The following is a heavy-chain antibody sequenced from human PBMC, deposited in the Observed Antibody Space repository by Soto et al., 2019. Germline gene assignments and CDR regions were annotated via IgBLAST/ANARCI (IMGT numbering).Heavy chain of an antibody. J-gene: IGHJ6*02. CDR2: IYYSGST. V-gene: IGHV4-31*03. D-gene: IGHD2-2*01. CDR3: ARDRIVVVGRLYYYYGMDV. Sequence: QVQLQESGPGLVKPSQTLSLTYTVSGGSISSGGYYWSWIRQHPGKGLEWIGYIYYSGSTYYNPSLKSRVTISVDTSKNQFSLKLSSVTAADTAVYYCARDRIVVVGRLYYYYGMDVWGQGTTVTVSS. CDR1: GGSISSGGYY.